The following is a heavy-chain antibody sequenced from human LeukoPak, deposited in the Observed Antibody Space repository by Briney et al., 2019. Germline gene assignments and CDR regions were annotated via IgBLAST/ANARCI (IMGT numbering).Heavy chain of an antibody. CDR3: ARGYGSGSYHYYYYYGMDV. D-gene: IGHD3-10*01. Sequence: KPSETLSLTCAVYGGSFSGYYWSWIRQPPGKGLEWIGEINHSGSTNYNPSLKGRVTISVDTSKNQFSLKLSSVTAADTAVYYCARGYGSGSYHYYYYYGMDVWGKGTTVTVSS. CDR1: GGSFSGYY. V-gene: IGHV4-34*01. J-gene: IGHJ6*04. CDR2: INHSGST.